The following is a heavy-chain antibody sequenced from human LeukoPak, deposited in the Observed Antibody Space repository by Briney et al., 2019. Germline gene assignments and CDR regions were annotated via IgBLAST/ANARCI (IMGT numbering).Heavy chain of an antibody. Sequence: GGSLRLSCTASGFSFSGHWMHWARQLPGKGLVWVSRISPTGSTTSYADSVKGRFTISRENAKNSLYLQMNSLRAEDTAVYYCARQGEQLGEPFDYWGQGTLVTVSS. D-gene: IGHD6-6*01. CDR1: GFSFSGHW. CDR2: ISPTGSTT. J-gene: IGHJ4*02. V-gene: IGHV3-74*01. CDR3: ARQGEQLGEPFDY.